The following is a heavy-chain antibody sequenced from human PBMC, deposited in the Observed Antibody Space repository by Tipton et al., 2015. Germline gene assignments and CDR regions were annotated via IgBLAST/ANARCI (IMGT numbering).Heavy chain of an antibody. J-gene: IGHJ4*02. Sequence: VQLVQSGAEVKKPGASVKVSCKASGYTFTSYGITWVRQAPGQGLEWMGWISVCNGKTNYAHNLQGRVTMTTDTSTSTAYMDLKSLTYEDTAVYYCARDHCGGDCGWGQGTLVTVSS. CDR1: GYTFTSYG. CDR3: ARDHCGGDCG. V-gene: IGHV1-18*01. CDR2: ISVCNGKT. D-gene: IGHD2-21*02.